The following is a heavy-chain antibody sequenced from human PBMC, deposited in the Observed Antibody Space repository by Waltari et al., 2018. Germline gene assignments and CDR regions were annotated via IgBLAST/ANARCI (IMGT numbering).Heavy chain of an antibody. CDR1: GGSISRSSYY. V-gene: IGHV4-39*01. CDR2: IYYSGST. CDR3: ATLATGSYGGVF. J-gene: IGHJ4*02. Sequence: QLQLQESGPGLVKPSETLSLTCTVSGGSISRSSYYWGWIRQPPGKGLEWIGSIYYSGSTYDNPSLKSRVTISVDTSKNQFSLKLSSVTAADTAVYYWATLATGSYGGVFWGQGTLVTVSS. D-gene: IGHD1-26*01.